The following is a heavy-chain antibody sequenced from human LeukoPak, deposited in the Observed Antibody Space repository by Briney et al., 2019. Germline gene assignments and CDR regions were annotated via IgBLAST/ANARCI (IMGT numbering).Heavy chain of an antibody. CDR2: ISSSGSTI. Sequence: GGSLRLSCAASGFTFSSFEMNGVRQAPGKGLEWVSYISSSGSTIHYADSVKGRFTISRDNAKNSLYLQMNSLRAEDTAVYYCAREASKLGAAAVDFWGQGALVTVSS. CDR1: GFTFSSFE. V-gene: IGHV3-48*03. J-gene: IGHJ4*02. CDR3: AREASKLGAAAVDF. D-gene: IGHD2-15*01.